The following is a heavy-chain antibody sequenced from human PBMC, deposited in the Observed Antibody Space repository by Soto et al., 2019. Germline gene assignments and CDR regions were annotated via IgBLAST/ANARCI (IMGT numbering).Heavy chain of an antibody. CDR1: GGTFSSYA. CDR3: AREIFSGGGYDPRGYYYYYGMDV. Sequence: GASVKVSCKASGGTFSSYAISWVRQAPGQGLEWMGGIIPIFGTANYAQKFQGRVTITADKSTSTAYMELSSLRSEDTAVYYCAREIFSGGGYDPRGYYYYYGMDVWGQGTTVTVSS. CDR2: IIPIFGTA. V-gene: IGHV1-69*06. D-gene: IGHD5-12*01. J-gene: IGHJ6*02.